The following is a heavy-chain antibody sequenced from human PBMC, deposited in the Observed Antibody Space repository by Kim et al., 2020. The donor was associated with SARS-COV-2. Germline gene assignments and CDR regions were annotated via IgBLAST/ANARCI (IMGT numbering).Heavy chain of an antibody. D-gene: IGHD3-10*01. CDR2: ISYDGSNQ. CDR1: GFTFSSYG. V-gene: IGHV3-30*18. J-gene: IGHJ4*02. CDR3: AKGGMVRGMTWDY. Sequence: GGSLRLSCAASGFTFSSYGMHWVRQAPGKGLEWVAVISYDGSNQYYADSVKGRFTISRDNSKNTLYLQKNSLRAEDTAVYYCAKGGMVRGMTWDYWGQGTLVTVSS.